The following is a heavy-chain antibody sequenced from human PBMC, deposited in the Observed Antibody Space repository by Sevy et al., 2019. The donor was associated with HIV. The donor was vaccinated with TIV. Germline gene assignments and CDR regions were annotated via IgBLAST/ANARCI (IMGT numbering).Heavy chain of an antibody. V-gene: IGHV3-21*01. CDR3: AREAIFGVVNDAFDI. Sequence: GGSLRLSCAASGFTLSSYSMNWGRQAPGKGLEWVSSISSSSSYIYYADSLKGPFTISRDNAKNSLYLQMNSLRAEDTAVYYCAREAIFGVVNDAFDIWGQGTMVTVSS. CDR2: ISSSSSYI. D-gene: IGHD3-3*01. J-gene: IGHJ3*02. CDR1: GFTLSSYS.